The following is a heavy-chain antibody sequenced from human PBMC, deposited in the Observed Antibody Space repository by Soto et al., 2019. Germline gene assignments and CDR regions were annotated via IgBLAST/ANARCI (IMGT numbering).Heavy chain of an antibody. CDR3: ARKVLGSTSRPDWWYFDL. CDR1: GFTFINYA. Sequence: EVQLLESGGGLVQPGGSLRLSCVGSGFTFINYAMNWVRQTPGKGLEWVSTISGGGDRTFDADTVKGRFTISRDNSKNTVNLQMNSLRADXTAVYYCARKVLGSTSRPDWWYFDLWGRGTLVTVSS. V-gene: IGHV3-23*01. D-gene: IGHD2-2*01. CDR2: ISGGGDRT. J-gene: IGHJ2*01.